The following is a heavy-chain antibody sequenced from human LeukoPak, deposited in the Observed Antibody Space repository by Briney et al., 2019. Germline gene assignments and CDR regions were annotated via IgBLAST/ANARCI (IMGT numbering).Heavy chain of an antibody. D-gene: IGHD6-6*01. CDR1: GYTFTGYY. V-gene: IGHV1-2*02. CDR2: INPNSGGT. Sequence: ASVKVSCKASGYTFTGYYMYWVRQAPGQGLEWMGWINPNSGGTNYAQKFQGRVTMTRDTSISTAYMELSRLRSDDTAVYYCARHSSSRPVYFDYWGQGTLVTVSS. J-gene: IGHJ4*02. CDR3: ARHSSSRPVYFDY.